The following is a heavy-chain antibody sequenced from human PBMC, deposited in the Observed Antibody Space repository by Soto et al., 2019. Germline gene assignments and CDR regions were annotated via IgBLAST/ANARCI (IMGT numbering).Heavy chain of an antibody. D-gene: IGHD3-22*01. CDR3: ARGYYYDSSGYYRPRFDY. Sequence: ASVKVSCKASGYTFTSYAMHWVRQAPGQRLEWMGWINAGNGNTKYSQKFQGRVTITRDTSASTAYMELSSLRSGDTAVYYCARGYYYDSSGYYRPRFDYWGHGTPVTVSS. J-gene: IGHJ4*01. V-gene: IGHV1-3*01. CDR1: GYTFTSYA. CDR2: INAGNGNT.